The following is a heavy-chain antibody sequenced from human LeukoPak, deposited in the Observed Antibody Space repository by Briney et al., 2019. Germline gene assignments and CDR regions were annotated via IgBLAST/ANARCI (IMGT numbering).Heavy chain of an antibody. Sequence: GGSLRLSCTTSGFTFGDHGVSWFRQAPGKGPEWISFIKTKTFGGTTEYAASVKGRFTISRDDSTSIAYLQIDSMKPDDTAVYYCSRGVIVGAAYFDYWSQGTLVTVSS. CDR2: IKTKTFGGTT. D-gene: IGHD1-26*01. CDR3: SRGVIVGAAYFDY. J-gene: IGHJ4*02. CDR1: GFTFGDHG. V-gene: IGHV3-49*03.